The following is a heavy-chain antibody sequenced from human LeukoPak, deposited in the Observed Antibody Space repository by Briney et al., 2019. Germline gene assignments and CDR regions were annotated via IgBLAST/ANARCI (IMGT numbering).Heavy chain of an antibody. Sequence: ASVKVSCKASGYTFTSYGISWVRQAPGQGLEWMGWISAYNGNTNYAQKLQGRVTMTTDTSTSTAYMELRSLRSDDTAVYYCARLVHDSSGYFYYYYYYMGVWGKGTTVTISS. D-gene: IGHD3-22*01. V-gene: IGHV1-18*01. J-gene: IGHJ6*03. CDR2: ISAYNGNT. CDR1: GYTFTSYG. CDR3: ARLVHDSSGYFYYYYYYMGV.